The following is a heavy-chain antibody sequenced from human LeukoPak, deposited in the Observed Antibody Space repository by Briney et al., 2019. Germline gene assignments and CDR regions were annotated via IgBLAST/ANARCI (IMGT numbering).Heavy chain of an antibody. CDR1: GFTFSSYA. CDR3: AREYGDYVFAAFDI. Sequence: GGSVRLSCAASGFTFSSYAMSWVRQAPGKGLEWVAVISYDGSNKYYADSVKGRFTISRDNSKNTLYLQMNSLRAEDTAVYYCAREYGDYVFAAFDIWGQGTMVTVSS. J-gene: IGHJ3*02. V-gene: IGHV3-30-3*01. D-gene: IGHD4-17*01. CDR2: ISYDGSNK.